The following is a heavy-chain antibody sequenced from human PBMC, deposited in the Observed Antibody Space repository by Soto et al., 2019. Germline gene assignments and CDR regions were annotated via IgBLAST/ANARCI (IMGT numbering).Heavy chain of an antibody. CDR1: GFSFSRSA. D-gene: IGHD2-21*01. Sequence: PGGSLRLSCAASGFSFSRSAMSCVRQAPGKRLEWVSTFRESGGTTHYADPVKGRFTISRDTSNNILFLQMNSLRAEDTAIYYYIKVSHMAIISPTQHYSGQGTLVTVSS. V-gene: IGHV3-23*01. CDR2: FRESGGTT. CDR3: IKVSHMAIISPTQHY. J-gene: IGHJ4*02.